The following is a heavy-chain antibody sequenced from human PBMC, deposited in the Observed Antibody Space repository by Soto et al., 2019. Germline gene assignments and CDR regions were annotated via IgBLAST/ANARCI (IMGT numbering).Heavy chain of an antibody. D-gene: IGHD5-18*01. Sequence: EVQVVESGGGLVKPGGSLRLSCAASGFTFSSYSMNWVRQAPVKGLEWVSSINSSGSYKYYADSVKGRFTISRDNANNSLYLQRNILRAEDTAVYYCARIIGYGYHYYGLDVWGQGTTVTVSS. CDR1: GFTFSSYS. CDR2: INSSGSYK. V-gene: IGHV3-21*01. J-gene: IGHJ6*02. CDR3: ARIIGYGYHYYGLDV.